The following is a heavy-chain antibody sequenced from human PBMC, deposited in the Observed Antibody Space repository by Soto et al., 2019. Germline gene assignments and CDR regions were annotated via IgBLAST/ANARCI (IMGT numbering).Heavy chain of an antibody. CDR2: INPIFGTA. J-gene: IGHJ6*02. Sequence: QVQLVQSGAEVKKPGSSVKVSCKASGGTFSSYAMSWVRQAPGHGLEWMGGINPIFGTANYAQKFHGRVTNTADESTSTAYMKMSSLRSEDTTVYYSARDKGGYYDSSGYYRVSVPPDYYYGMDVWGQWTTVTVSS. V-gene: IGHV1-69*01. CDR3: ARDKGGYYDSSGYYRVSVPPDYYYGMDV. CDR1: GGTFSSYA. D-gene: IGHD3-22*01.